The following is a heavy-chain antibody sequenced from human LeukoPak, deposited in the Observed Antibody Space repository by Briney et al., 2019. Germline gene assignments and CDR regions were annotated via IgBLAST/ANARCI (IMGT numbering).Heavy chain of an antibody. J-gene: IGHJ4*02. CDR2: IRYDGNNK. CDR3: AKDRQGSQSSGEDY. D-gene: IGHD7-27*01. Sequence: GRSLRLSCAASGFTFSSYAMHWVRQAPGKGLEWVAFIRYDGNNKYYADSVKGRFTVSRDNSNNTLYLQMNSLRAEDTAVYYCAKDRQGSQSSGEDYWGQGTLVTVSS. CDR1: GFTFSSYA. V-gene: IGHV3-30*02.